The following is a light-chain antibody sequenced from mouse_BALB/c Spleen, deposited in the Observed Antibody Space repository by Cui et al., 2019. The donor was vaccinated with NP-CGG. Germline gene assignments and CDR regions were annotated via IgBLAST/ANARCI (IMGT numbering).Light chain of an antibody. V-gene: IGLV1*01. J-gene: IGLJ1*01. CDR3: ALWYSNHWV. CDR2: GTN. CDR1: TGAVTTSNY. Sequence: QSFVTQVHSPTPPLGETVILTCRSRTGAVTTSNYANWVQEKPDHLFTGLIGGTNNRTPGVPARFSGSLIGDKAALTITGAQTEDEAIYFCALWYSNHWVFGGGTKLTVL.